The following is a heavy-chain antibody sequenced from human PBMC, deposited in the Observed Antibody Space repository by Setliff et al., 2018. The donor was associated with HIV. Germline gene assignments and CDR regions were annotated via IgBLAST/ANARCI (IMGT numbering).Heavy chain of an antibody. Sequence: GSLRLSCGASGFTFNRFNMNWVRQAPGKGLEWLSYISSAGRTTYYADSVKGRFTISRDNAKNSLYLQMNSLRAEDTAVYYCARAWDGYSYGYYYWGQGTLVTVSS. V-gene: IGHV3-48*01. CDR1: GFTFNRFN. D-gene: IGHD5-18*01. J-gene: IGHJ4*02. CDR2: ISSAGRTT. CDR3: ARAWDGYSYGYYY.